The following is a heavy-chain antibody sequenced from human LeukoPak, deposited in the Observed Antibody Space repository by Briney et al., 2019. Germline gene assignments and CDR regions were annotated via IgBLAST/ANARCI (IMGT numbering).Heavy chain of an antibody. CDR1: GFTFDDYG. J-gene: IGHJ4*02. V-gene: IGHV3-20*04. CDR3: ARTDSSGYYSFDY. Sequence: PGGSLRLSCAASGFTFDDYGMSWVRQAPGKGLEWVSGINWNGGSTGYADSVKGRFTISRDNAKNTLYLQMGSLRAEDMAVYYCARTDSSGYYSFDYWGQGTLVTVSS. CDR2: INWNGGST. D-gene: IGHD3-22*01.